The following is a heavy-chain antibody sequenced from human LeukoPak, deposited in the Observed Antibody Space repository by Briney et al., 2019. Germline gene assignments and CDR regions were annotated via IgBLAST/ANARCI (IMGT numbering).Heavy chain of an antibody. Sequence: SQTLSLTCTLSGGSISSGDYYWSWIRQPPGKGLEWNGYIYYSGSTYYNPSLKSRVTISVDTSKNQFSLTLSTVTAADTAVYYCARTPTVWGSYRYTSDYWGQGTLVTVSS. D-gene: IGHD3-16*02. J-gene: IGHJ4*02. CDR3: ARTPTVWGSYRYTSDY. CDR2: IYYSGST. CDR1: GGSISSGDYY. V-gene: IGHV4-30-4*08.